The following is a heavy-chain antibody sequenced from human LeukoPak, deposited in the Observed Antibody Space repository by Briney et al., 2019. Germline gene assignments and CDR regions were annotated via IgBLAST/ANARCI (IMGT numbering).Heavy chain of an antibody. V-gene: IGHV4-61*01. CDR3: ARHGGLYYFDY. Sequence: SETLSLTCSVSGGSVSSANYYWSWVRQPPGKGLEWIGYIYYSGSTTYNPSLKSRVTISVDTSKNQFSLKLSSVTAADTAVYYCARHGGLYYFDYWGQGTLVTVSS. CDR1: GGSVSSANYY. J-gene: IGHJ4*02. D-gene: IGHD3-16*01. CDR2: IYYSGST.